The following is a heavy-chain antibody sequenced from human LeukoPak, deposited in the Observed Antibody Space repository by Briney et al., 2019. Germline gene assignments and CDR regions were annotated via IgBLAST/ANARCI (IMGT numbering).Heavy chain of an antibody. J-gene: IGHJ6*03. V-gene: IGHV3-21*04. D-gene: IGHD3-10*01. CDR1: GFTFSSYS. Sequence: PGGSLRLSCVASGFTFSSYSMNWVRQAPGKGLEWVSSISSSSSYIYYADSVKGRFTISRDNAKNSLYLQMNSLRAEDTAVYYCAKGKTYYYYYMDVWGKGTTVTVSS. CDR3: AKGKTYYYYYMDV. CDR2: ISSSSSYI.